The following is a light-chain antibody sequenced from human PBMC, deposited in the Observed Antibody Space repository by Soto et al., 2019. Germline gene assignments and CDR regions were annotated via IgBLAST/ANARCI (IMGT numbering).Light chain of an antibody. CDR3: QQYGSSRSYT. J-gene: IGKJ2*01. CDR2: GAS. Sequence: EIVLTQSPGTLSLSPGERATLSCRASQSVSSSYLAWYQQKPGQAPRLLIYGASSRATGIPDRFSGSGSGTAFTLTISRLEPEDFAVYYCQQYGSSRSYTFGQGTKLEIK. CDR1: QSVSSSY. V-gene: IGKV3-20*01.